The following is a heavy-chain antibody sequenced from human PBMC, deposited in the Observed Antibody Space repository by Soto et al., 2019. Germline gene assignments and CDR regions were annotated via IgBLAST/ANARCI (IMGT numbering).Heavy chain of an antibody. Sequence: ASVKVSCKAAGYTFTGYYIHWVRQAPGQGLEWMGWVNPNSGGTNYAQKFQGWVTMTRDTSISTAYMELSRLRSDDTAVYYCVTSRVSIAVAGETEYYFDYCGQGTLVIVSS. V-gene: IGHV1-2*04. J-gene: IGHJ4*02. CDR1: GYTFTGYY. CDR3: VTSRVSIAVAGETEYYFDY. CDR2: VNPNSGGT. D-gene: IGHD6-19*01.